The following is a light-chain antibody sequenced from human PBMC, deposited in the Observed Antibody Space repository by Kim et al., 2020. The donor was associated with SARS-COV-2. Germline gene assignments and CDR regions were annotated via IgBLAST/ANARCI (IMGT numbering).Light chain of an antibody. V-gene: IGKV1-27*01. CDR2: AAS. Sequence: SASVGDGVTITCRASHDIANYLVWYQQKPGKVPRVLVYAASALKSGVPSRFSGSRSGTDFTLTISNLQPEDVATYYCQKYDSAPWTFGQGTKLEI. CDR3: QKYDSAPWT. CDR1: HDIANY. J-gene: IGKJ1*01.